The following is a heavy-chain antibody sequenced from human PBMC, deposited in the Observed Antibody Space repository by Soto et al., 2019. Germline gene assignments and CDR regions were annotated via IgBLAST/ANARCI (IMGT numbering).Heavy chain of an antibody. CDR1: GFSFSSYD. V-gene: IGHV3-23*01. CDR3: AKGFFDGNWNDGSTFDF. Sequence: GGSLRLSCAASGFSFSSYDMSWVRQAPGKGLEWVSALTGSGGSTYYADSVKGRFTISRDNSKNTLFLQVNSLRAEDTALYYCAKGFFDGNWNDGSTFDFWGQGTMVTVSS. J-gene: IGHJ3*01. D-gene: IGHD1-20*01. CDR2: LTGSGGST.